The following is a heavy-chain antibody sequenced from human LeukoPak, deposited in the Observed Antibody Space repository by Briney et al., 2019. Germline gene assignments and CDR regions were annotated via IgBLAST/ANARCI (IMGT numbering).Heavy chain of an antibody. V-gene: IGHV3-7*03. D-gene: IGHD2-8*01. CDR2: IMQDGSEQ. J-gene: IGHJ4*02. CDR3: EKDPDCTSGVCYTFFDY. CDR1: GFTFSSYW. Sequence: GGSLRLSCAASGFTFSSYWMNWVRQAPGKGLEWVANIMQDGSEQYYVDSVKGRFTISRENAKNSLHLQMSSLRAEDTAVYYCEKDPDCTSGVCYTFFDYWGQGTLVTVSP.